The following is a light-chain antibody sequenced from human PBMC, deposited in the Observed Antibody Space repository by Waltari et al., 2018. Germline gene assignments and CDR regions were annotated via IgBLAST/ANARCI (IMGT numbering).Light chain of an antibody. J-gene: IGKJ1*01. Sequence: DIVMTQSPDSLAVSLGERVTINCKSSQSVLYTSNSKTNLTWYQHKPGQPPKLLIYWAFSREAVVPDRFSGSRSGTDFTLPITSPQAEDVAVYYCQQYYALPRTFGQGTKVEI. CDR2: WAF. CDR1: QSVLYTSNSKTN. V-gene: IGKV4-1*01. CDR3: QQYYALPRT.